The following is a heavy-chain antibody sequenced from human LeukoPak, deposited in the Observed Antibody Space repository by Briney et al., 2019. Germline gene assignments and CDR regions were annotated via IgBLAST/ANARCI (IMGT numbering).Heavy chain of an antibody. Sequence: GGSLRLSCAASGFTFSNYGMSWVRRVPGKGLEWASAMSGTTGSAYYADSVKGRFTISRDTSKNTVYLQMNNLRVDDTGFYYCAKGQSNSWYGSQPFDYWGQGILVTVSS. CDR3: AKGQSNSWYGSQPFDY. J-gene: IGHJ4*02. CDR2: MSGTTGSA. CDR1: GFTFSNYG. D-gene: IGHD2/OR15-2a*01. V-gene: IGHV3-23*01.